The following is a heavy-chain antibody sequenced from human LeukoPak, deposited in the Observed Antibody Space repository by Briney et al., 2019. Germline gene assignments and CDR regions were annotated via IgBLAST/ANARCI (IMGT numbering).Heavy chain of an antibody. Sequence: GRSLRLSCAASGFTFSSYSMNWVRQAPGKGLEWVSSISSSSSYIYYADSVKGRFTISRDNAKNSLYLQMSSLRAEDTAVYYCARVTDDYGDHYYGMDVWGQGTTVTVSS. V-gene: IGHV3-21*01. CDR1: GFTFSSYS. D-gene: IGHD4-17*01. CDR2: ISSSSSYI. J-gene: IGHJ6*02. CDR3: ARVTDDYGDHYYGMDV.